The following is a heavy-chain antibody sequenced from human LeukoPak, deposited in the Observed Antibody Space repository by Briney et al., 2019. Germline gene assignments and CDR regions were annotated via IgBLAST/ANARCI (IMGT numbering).Heavy chain of an antibody. CDR1: GYTFTSYG. CDR2: ISAYNGNT. D-gene: IGHD3-16*01. CDR3: ARATYRAGGLYYFDY. V-gene: IGHV1-18*01. Sequence: ASVKVSCKASGYTFTSYGISWVRQAPGQGLEWMGWISAYNGNTNYAQELQGRVTMTTDTSTSTAYMELRSLRSDDTAVYYCARATYRAGGLYYFDYWGQGTLVTVSS. J-gene: IGHJ4*02.